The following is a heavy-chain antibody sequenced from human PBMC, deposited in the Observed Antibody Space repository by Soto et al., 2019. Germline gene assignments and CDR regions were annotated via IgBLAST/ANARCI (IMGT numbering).Heavy chain of an antibody. Sequence: SVKVSCKASGFTLTSADVQWVRQTRGQRLVWIGLFVGGCGSTNYAQQFQGSLVIIRDMSTSTVYMELSSLSSEDTAVYYCAADWSNRPFDFWGQGTLVTVSS. J-gene: IGHJ4*02. CDR1: GFTLTSAD. CDR3: AADWSNRPFDF. CDR2: FVGGCGST. V-gene: IGHV1-58*01. D-gene: IGHD3-3*01.